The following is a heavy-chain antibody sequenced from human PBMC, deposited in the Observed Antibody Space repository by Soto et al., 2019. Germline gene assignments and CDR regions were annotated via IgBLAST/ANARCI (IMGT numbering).Heavy chain of an antibody. D-gene: IGHD6-6*01. V-gene: IGHV4-61*01. CDR3: ARDRGAARPSWFDP. J-gene: IGHJ5*02. Sequence: SETLSLTCTVSGGSVSSGSYYWIWIRHPPGKGLEWIGYIYYSGSTNYNPSLKSRVTISVDTSKNQFSLKLSSVTAADTAVYYCARDRGAARPSWFDPWGQGTLVTVSS. CDR2: IYYSGST. CDR1: GGSVSSGSYY.